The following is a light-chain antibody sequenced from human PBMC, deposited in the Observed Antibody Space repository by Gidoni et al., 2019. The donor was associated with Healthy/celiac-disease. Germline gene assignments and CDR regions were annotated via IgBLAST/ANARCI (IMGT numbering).Light chain of an antibody. Sequence: DSVFTHYPGTLSLSQGERATLACRASQSVSSSYLAWYQQKPGPAPRLLIYGASSMATGIPDRFSGSGSGTDFTLTISRLEPEDFAVYYCQQYGSSPPITFGQGTRLEIK. J-gene: IGKJ5*01. V-gene: IGKV3-20*01. CDR3: QQYGSSPPIT. CDR2: GAS. CDR1: QSVSSSY.